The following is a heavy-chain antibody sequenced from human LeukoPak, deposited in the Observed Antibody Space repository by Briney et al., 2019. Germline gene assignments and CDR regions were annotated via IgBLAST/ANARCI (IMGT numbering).Heavy chain of an antibody. D-gene: IGHD2-2*01. CDR1: GFTFSSHW. J-gene: IGHJ4*02. CDR3: ARTRYCSTAGHYDFDH. Sequence: GGSLRLSCAASGFTFSSHWMHWVRQAPGKGLVWVSRINTDGSVTSYADSVKGRFTISRDNAKNTLYLQMNSLRAEDTAVYYCARTRYCSTAGHYDFDHWGQGTLITVSS. CDR2: INTDGSVT. V-gene: IGHV3-74*01.